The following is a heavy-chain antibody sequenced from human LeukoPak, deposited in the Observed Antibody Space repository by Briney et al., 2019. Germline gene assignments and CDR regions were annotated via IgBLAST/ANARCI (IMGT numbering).Heavy chain of an antibody. D-gene: IGHD1-26*01. CDR1: GSSLSTNGVG. J-gene: IGHJ3*02. CDR2: IYWNGDE. V-gene: IGHV2-5*01. CDR3: AHRPRYPDVFHI. Sequence: KESGPTLVKPTQTLTLTCTFAGSSLSTNGVGVGWIRQPPGKALEWLALIYWNGDERYSPFLKSRLTTTKDTSKNQVVLTVTNMDPVDTATYYCAHRPRYPDVFHIWGQGTMVTVSS.